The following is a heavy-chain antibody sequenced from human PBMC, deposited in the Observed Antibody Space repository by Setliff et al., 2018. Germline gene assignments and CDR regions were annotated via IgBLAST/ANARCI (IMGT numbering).Heavy chain of an antibody. CDR2: IIPILGIA. D-gene: IGHD3-22*01. Sequence: SVKVSCKASGYTFTSYGISWVRQAPGQGLEWMGGIIPILGIANYAQKFQGRVTITADESTSTAYMELSSLRSEDTAVYYCARDIGRNFIVVVLKRYYGMDVWGQGTTVTVSS. CDR1: GYTFTSYG. V-gene: IGHV1-69*10. J-gene: IGHJ6*02. CDR3: ARDIGRNFIVVVLKRYYGMDV.